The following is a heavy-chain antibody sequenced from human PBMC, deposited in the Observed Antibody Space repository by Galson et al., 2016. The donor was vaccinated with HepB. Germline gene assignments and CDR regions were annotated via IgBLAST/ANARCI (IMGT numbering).Heavy chain of an antibody. CDR1: GDSISRVGFS. D-gene: IGHD2-8*01. V-gene: IGHV4-31*11. Sequence: TLSLTCAVSGDSISRVGFSWSWIRQHPGKGLEWIGFIDYTGGTNYNPSLKSRVAISLDTSQNQFSLNLTSVTAADTAVYFCSRAPYCANRVCYALHFYYYGIDVWGQGTTVTVSS. J-gene: IGHJ6*02. CDR3: SRAPYCANRVCYALHFYYYGIDV. CDR2: IDYTGGT.